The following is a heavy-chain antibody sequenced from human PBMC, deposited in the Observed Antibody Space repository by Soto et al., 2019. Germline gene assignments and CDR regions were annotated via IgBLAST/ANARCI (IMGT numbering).Heavy chain of an antibody. Sequence: SETLSLTCAVSGGSISSSNWWSWVRQPPGKGLEWIGEIYHSGSTNYNPSLKSRVTISVDKSKNQFSLKLSSVTAADTAVYYCARDLGGSGSYYNVWWFDPWGQGTLVTVSS. V-gene: IGHV4-4*02. J-gene: IGHJ5*02. D-gene: IGHD3-10*01. CDR3: ARDLGGSGSYYNVWWFDP. CDR2: IYHSGST. CDR1: GGSISSSNW.